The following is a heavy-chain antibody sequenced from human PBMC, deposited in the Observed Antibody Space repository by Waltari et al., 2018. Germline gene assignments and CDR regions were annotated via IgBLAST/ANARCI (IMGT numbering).Heavy chain of an antibody. CDR2: INHSGST. CDR3: ARGLGVTIFGVVIDYYYYYMDV. V-gene: IGHV4-34*01. D-gene: IGHD3-3*01. J-gene: IGHJ6*03. CDR1: GGSFSGYY. Sequence: QVQLQQWGAGLLKPSETLSLTCAVYGGSFSGYYWSWIRQPPGKGLEWIGEINHSGSTNYNPSLKSRVTISVDTSKNQFSLKLSSVTAADTAVYYCARGLGVTIFGVVIDYYYYYMDVWGKGTTVTVSS.